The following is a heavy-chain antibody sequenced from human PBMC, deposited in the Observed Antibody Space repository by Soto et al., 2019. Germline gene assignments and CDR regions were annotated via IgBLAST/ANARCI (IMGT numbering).Heavy chain of an antibody. CDR2: INPNSGGT. CDR3: ARELITLYYDSSGYPEYYYYGMDV. V-gene: IGHV1-2*04. D-gene: IGHD3-22*01. CDR1: GYTFTGYY. J-gene: IGHJ6*02. Sequence: ASVKVSCKASGYTFTGYYMHWVRQAPGQGLEWMGWINPNSGGTNYAQKFQGWVTMTRDTSISRAYMELSRLRSDDTAVYYCARELITLYYDSSGYPEYYYYGMDVWGQGTTVTVSS.